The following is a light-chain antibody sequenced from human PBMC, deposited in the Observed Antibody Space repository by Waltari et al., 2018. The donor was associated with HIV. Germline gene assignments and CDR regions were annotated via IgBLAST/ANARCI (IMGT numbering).Light chain of an antibody. J-gene: IGLJ2*01. Sequence: QSVLPQPPSASGTPGQRITTSCSGSSPQIGNHYVHWYQHLPGTAPQLLIYRNNQRASGVPDRFSGSKSGTSASLAISGLRSEDEADYYCVTWADRSSGPVVFGGGTKVTVL. CDR2: RNN. V-gene: IGLV1-47*01. CDR3: VTWADRSSGPVV. CDR1: SPQIGNHY.